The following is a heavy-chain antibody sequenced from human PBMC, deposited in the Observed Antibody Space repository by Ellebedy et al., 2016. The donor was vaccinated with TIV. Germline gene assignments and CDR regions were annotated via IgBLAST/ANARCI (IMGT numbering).Heavy chain of an antibody. CDR3: ARGTPRYCSSTSCFRNWFDP. D-gene: IGHD2-2*01. J-gene: IGHJ5*02. V-gene: IGHV4-34*01. CDR2: INHSGST. Sequence: SETLSLXXAVYGGSFSGYYWSWIRQPPGKGLEWIGEINHSGSTNYNPSLKSRVTISVDTSKNQFSLKLSSVTAADTAVYYCARGTPRYCSSTSCFRNWFDPWGQGTLVTVSS. CDR1: GGSFSGYY.